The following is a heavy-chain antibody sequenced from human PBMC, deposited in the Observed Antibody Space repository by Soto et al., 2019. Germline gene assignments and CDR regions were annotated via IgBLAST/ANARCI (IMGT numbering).Heavy chain of an antibody. D-gene: IGHD6-19*01. CDR3: ARGRGRYSSGWSWFDP. V-gene: IGHV4-4*02. CDR1: GGTIRSPDW. Sequence: QVQLQESGPGLVEPSGTLSLTCGVSGGTIRSPDWWTWVRQPPGKGLEWIGEIFQSGSTNYTPSLESRVTISVDKTKNQFSLTLTSVTPADTAVYFCARGRGRYSSGWSWFDPWGQGILVTVSS. CDR2: IFQSGST. J-gene: IGHJ5*02.